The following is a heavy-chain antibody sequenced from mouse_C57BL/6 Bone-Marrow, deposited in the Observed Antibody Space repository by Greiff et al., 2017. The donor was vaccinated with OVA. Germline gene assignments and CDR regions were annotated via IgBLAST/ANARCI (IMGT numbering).Heavy chain of an antibody. D-gene: IGHD1-1*02. CDR1: GYTFTSYW. CDR3: ARGWSDY. Sequence: QVQLQQPGAELVKPGASVKLSCKASGYTFTSYWMHWVKQRPGRGLEWIARIYPGSGNTYYNEKFKGKATLTAEKSSSTAYMQLSSLTSEDSAVYFCARGWSDYWGQGTTLTVSS. J-gene: IGHJ2*01. V-gene: IGHV1-76*01. CDR2: IYPGSGNT.